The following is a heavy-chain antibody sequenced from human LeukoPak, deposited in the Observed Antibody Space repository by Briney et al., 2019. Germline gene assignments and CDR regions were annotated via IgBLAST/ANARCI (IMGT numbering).Heavy chain of an antibody. CDR1: GFTFTNYY. CDR3: AREESGGYFDY. D-gene: IGHD2-8*02. V-gene: IGHV1-46*01. J-gene: IGHJ4*02. Sequence: ASVKLSCKASGFTFTNYYMHWVRQAPGQGLEWMGLINPSGSSTNYAQKFRGRVTMTRDTSTTTVYMELSSLRSEDTAVYYCAREESGGYFDYGGQGNLVTVSS. CDR2: INPSGSST.